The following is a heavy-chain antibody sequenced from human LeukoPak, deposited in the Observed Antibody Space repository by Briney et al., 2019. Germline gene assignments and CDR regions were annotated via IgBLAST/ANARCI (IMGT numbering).Heavy chain of an antibody. CDR1: GFFFSNYG. D-gene: IGHD6-13*01. CDR2: VSDDGSHK. V-gene: IGHV3-30*18. J-gene: IGHJ6*02. CDR3: AKYSSSSNYYYGMDV. Sequence: GGSLRLSCAASGFFFSNYGMHWVRQAPGKWLDGVAVVSDDGSHKQYADSVKGRFTVSRDNSEKTLYLQMNSLRAEDTAVYYCAKYSSSSNYYYGMDVWGQGTTVTVSS.